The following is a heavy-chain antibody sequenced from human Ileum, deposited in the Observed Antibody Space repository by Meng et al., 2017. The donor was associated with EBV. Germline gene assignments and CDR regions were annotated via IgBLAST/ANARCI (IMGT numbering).Heavy chain of an antibody. Sequence: AQLVESWGGLVKPGGSLRLPCAASGFSFSDYYMSWIRQAPGKGLEWIAYISSSGSPTYYVDSVKGRFTISRDNGKNSVYLQMDSLRVEDTAVYYCASLTPWGQGTLVTVSS. CDR2: ISSSGSPT. CDR3: ASLTP. CDR1: GFSFSDYY. D-gene: IGHD3-9*01. V-gene: IGHV3-11*01. J-gene: IGHJ5*02.